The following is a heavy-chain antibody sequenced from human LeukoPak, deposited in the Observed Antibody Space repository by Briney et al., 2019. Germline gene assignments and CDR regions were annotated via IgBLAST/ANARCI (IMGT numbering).Heavy chain of an antibody. CDR1: GYSISSGYY. J-gene: IGHJ6*03. Sequence: SETLSLTCAVSGYSISSGYYWGWIRQPPGKGLEWMGSIYHSGSTYYNPSLKSRVTISVDTSKNQFSLKLSSVTAADTAVYYCARHDYDGGYYMDVWGKGTTVTVSS. D-gene: IGHD3-3*01. V-gene: IGHV4-38-2*01. CDR3: ARHDYDGGYYMDV. CDR2: IYHSGST.